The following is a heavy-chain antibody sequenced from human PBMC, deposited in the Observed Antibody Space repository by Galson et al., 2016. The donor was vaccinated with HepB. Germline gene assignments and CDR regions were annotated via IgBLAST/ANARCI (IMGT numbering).Heavy chain of an antibody. D-gene: IGHD6-13*01. V-gene: IGHV3-21*01. CDR2: ISSSSSYT. Sequence: SLRLSCAASGFTFSSYSFNWVRQAPGKGLEWVASISSSSSYTYYAESVKGRFTISRDDAKSSLFLQMNNLRAEDTSVYYCARERDYTSSWYDYWGQGTLVTVSS. J-gene: IGHJ4*02. CDR1: GFTFSSYS. CDR3: ARERDYTSSWYDY.